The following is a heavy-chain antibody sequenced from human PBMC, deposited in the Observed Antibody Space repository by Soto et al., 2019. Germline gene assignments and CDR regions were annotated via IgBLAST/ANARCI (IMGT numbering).Heavy chain of an antibody. D-gene: IGHD2-15*01. CDR1: GYTFTIYG. Sequence: QAHLVQSGAEVKKPGASVKVSCKTSGYTFTIYGISWVRQAPGQGLEWMAWITVYNGDTHYAQKFEDRLTMTTDTSMSKAYMELRSLTSDETAVYYCVRRVGVAPVYEACDIWGQGTMLTVYS. J-gene: IGHJ3*02. CDR2: ITVYNGDT. V-gene: IGHV1-18*01. CDR3: VRRVGVAPVYEACDI.